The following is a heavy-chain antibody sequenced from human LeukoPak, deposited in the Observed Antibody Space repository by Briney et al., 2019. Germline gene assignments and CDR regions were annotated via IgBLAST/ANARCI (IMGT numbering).Heavy chain of an antibody. D-gene: IGHD1-1*01. J-gene: IGHJ4*02. V-gene: IGHV4-30-4*01. CDR2: IYYSGST. CDR1: GGSISSDDYY. CDR3: ARDPTTRGV. Sequence: SETLSLTCTVSGGSISSDDYYWSWIRQPPGKGLEWIGYIYYSGSTYYNPSLKSRVTISLDTSKNQFSLRLSSVTAADTAVYYCARDPTTRGVWGQGTLVTVSS.